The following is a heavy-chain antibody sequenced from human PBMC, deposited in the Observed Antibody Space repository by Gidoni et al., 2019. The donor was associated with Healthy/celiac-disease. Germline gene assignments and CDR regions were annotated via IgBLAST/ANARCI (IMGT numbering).Heavy chain of an antibody. V-gene: IGHV3-9*01. CDR2: ISWNSGSI. CDR3: AKETYYGSGINY. Sequence: EVQLVASGGGLVQPGRSLRLSCAASGFTFDDYAMHWVRQAPGKGLEWVSGISWNSGSIGYADSVKGRFTISRDNAKNSLYLQMNSLRAEDTALYYCAKETYYGSGINYWGQGTLVTVSS. CDR1: GFTFDDYA. J-gene: IGHJ4*02. D-gene: IGHD3-10*01.